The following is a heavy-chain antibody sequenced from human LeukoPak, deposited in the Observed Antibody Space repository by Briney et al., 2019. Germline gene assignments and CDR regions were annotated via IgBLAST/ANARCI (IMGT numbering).Heavy chain of an antibody. Sequence: PGGSLRLSCAASGFTFSDYYMSWIRQAPGKGLEWVSYISSSGSTIYYADSVKGRFTISRDNAKNSLYLQMNSLRAEDTALYYCAKDGLWYYDSSGKYYFDYWGQGTLVTVSS. CDR3: AKDGLWYYDSSGKYYFDY. D-gene: IGHD3-22*01. V-gene: IGHV3-11*01. J-gene: IGHJ4*02. CDR2: ISSSGSTI. CDR1: GFTFSDYY.